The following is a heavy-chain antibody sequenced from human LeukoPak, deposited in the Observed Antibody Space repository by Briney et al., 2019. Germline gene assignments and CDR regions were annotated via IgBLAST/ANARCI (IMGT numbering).Heavy chain of an antibody. V-gene: IGHV3-23*01. CDR2: ISGSGATI. CDR3: AKDERSSGYFLDY. J-gene: IGHJ4*02. Sequence: GGSLRLSCAAPGFTFSSYAMSWVRQAPGKGLEWVSLISGSGATIYYADSLKGRFTISRDNFKNTLYLQMNSLRAEDTAVYYCAKDERSSGYFLDYWGQGTLVTVSS. CDR1: GFTFSSYA. D-gene: IGHD3-22*01.